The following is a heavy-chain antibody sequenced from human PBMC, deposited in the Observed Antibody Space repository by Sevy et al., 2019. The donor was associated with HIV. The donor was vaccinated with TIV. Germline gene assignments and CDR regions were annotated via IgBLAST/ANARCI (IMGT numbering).Heavy chain of an antibody. Sequence: GGSLRLSCAVSGFTFNNAWMNWVRQAPGTGLQWVGLIKSKIDGETTDYAAPVKGRFTISRDDSKNTLYLQMNSMKIEDTAVYYCATAPGYYDSAPFDYWGPGTLVTVSS. D-gene: IGHD3-22*01. CDR2: IKSKIDGETT. CDR3: ATAPGYYDSAPFDY. J-gene: IGHJ4*02. CDR1: GFTFNNAW. V-gene: IGHV3-15*01.